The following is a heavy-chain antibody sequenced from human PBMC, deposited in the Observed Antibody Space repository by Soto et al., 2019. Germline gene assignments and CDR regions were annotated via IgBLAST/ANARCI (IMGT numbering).Heavy chain of an antibody. J-gene: IGHJ4*02. CDR1: GYTFTSYY. V-gene: IGHV1-46*01. CDR2: INPSGGST. Sequence: ASLEVSCKASGYTFTSYYIHWVRQAPGQGLEWMGIINPSGGSTSYAQKFQGRVTMTRDTSTSTVYMELSSLRSEDTAVYYCARDPSIDDFWSGHYSYSESWGQGTQVTVS. CDR3: ARDPSIDDFWSGHYSYSES. D-gene: IGHD3-3*01.